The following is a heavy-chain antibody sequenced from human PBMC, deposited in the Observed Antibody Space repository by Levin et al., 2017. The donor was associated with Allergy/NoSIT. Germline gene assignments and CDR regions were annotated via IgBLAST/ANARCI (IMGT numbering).Heavy chain of an antibody. CDR2: IDPKSGGT. J-gene: IGHJ3*01. V-gene: IGHV1-2*06. CDR1: GYTFTDQH. CDR3: TSDGDAFIV. Sequence: GESLKISCKASGYTFTDQHMHWVRQAPGQGPEWMGRIDPKSGGTYFAREFQGRVTMTRDTSISTAYMELSRLTSDDTAVYYCTSDGDAFIVWGQGTMVTVSS.